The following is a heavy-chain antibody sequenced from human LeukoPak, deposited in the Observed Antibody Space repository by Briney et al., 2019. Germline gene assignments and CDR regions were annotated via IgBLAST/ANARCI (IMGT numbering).Heavy chain of an antibody. CDR3: VSEMTTVAHDGFDI. V-gene: IGHV3-64*01. Sequence: GGSLRLSCAASGFSFSSHGVHWVRQAPGKGLEHVSGIGTDGGTTFYGNSVKGRFITSRDNSKNTLYLQMGSLRAEDTAVYYCVSEMTTVAHDGFDIWGQGTMVTISP. J-gene: IGHJ3*02. CDR1: GFSFSSHG. CDR2: IGTDGGTT. D-gene: IGHD4-23*01.